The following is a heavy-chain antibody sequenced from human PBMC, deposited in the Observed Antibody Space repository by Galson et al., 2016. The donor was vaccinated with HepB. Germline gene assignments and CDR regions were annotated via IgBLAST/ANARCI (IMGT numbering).Heavy chain of an antibody. V-gene: IGHV3-23*01. J-gene: IGHJ4*02. CDR2: ITAGSTST. CDR3: ARDPASFDYDSRFHPHDY. CDR1: GFTFRSHA. D-gene: IGHD3-22*01. Sequence: SLRLSCAASGFTFRSHAMSWVRQAPGRGLEWVSSITAGSTSTFYADSVKGRFTMSRDNSKNTLYPQMNSLRAEDTAIYYCARDPASFDYDSRFHPHDYWGQGTLVTVSS.